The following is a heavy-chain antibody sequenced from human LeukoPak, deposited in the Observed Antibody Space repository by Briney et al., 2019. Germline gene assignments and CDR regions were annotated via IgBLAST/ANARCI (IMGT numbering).Heavy chain of an antibody. V-gene: IGHV3-23*01. CDR1: GLTFSSYA. CDR2: ISGSGGST. D-gene: IGHD3-22*01. CDR3: AKVYDSSGYYYGYYFDY. J-gene: IGHJ4*02. Sequence: GGSLRLSCAASGLTFSSYAMSWVRQAPGKGLEWVSAISGSGGSTYYADSVKGRFTISRDNSKNTLYLQMNSLRAEDTAVYYCAKVYDSSGYYYGYYFDYWGQGTLVTVSS.